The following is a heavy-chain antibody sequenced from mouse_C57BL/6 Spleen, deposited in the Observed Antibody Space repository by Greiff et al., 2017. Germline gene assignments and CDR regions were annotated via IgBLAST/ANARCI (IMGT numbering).Heavy chain of an antibody. D-gene: IGHD4-1*01. CDR3: AKPGLGGCYWYFDV. CDR1: GFSLTSYG. CDR2: IWGDGST. V-gene: IGHV2-3*01. Sequence: QVQLKQSGPGLVAPSQSLSITCTVSGFSLTSYGVSWVRQPPGKGLEWLGVIWGDGSTNYHSALISRLSISKDNSKSQVFLKLNSRQTDDTATYYCAKPGLGGCYWYFDVWGTGTTVTGSS. J-gene: IGHJ1*03.